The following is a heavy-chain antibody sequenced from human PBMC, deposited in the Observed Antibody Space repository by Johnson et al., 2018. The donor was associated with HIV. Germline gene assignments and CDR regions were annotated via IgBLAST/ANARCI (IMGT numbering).Heavy chain of an antibody. D-gene: IGHD5-18*01. CDR1: GFTFSDYS. Sequence: QVQLVESGGGLVKPGGSLRLSCAASGFTFSDYSMSWIRQAPGKGLEWVSYISSTGITIYYADSVRGRFTISRDNAKNSLYLQMNSLRAEDTAVYSCARGKAWIQSWDDAFDIWGQGTVVTFSS. CDR2: ISSTGITI. V-gene: IGHV3-11*04. CDR3: ARGKAWIQSWDDAFDI. J-gene: IGHJ3*02.